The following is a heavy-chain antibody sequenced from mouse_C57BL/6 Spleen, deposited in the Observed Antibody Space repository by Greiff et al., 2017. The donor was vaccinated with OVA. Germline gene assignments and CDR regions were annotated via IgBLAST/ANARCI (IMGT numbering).Heavy chain of an antibody. CDR3: ARFPYGYDRDYYAMDY. V-gene: IGHV5-4*03. CDR1: GFTFSSYA. CDR2: ISDGGSYT. Sequence: DVMLVESGGGLVKPGGSLKLSCAASGFTFSSYAMSWVRQTPEKRLEWVATISDGGSYTYYPDNVKGRFTISRDNAKNNLYLQMSHLKSEDTAMYYCARFPYGYDRDYYAMDYWGQGTSVTVSS. D-gene: IGHD2-2*01. J-gene: IGHJ4*01.